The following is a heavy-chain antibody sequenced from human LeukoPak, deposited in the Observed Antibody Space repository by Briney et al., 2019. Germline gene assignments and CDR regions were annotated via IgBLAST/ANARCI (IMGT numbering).Heavy chain of an antibody. D-gene: IGHD2-21*01. CDR2: INPRTGDT. CDR3: AKDWERRYSQGGFDS. V-gene: IGHV1-2*02. J-gene: IGHJ4*02. CDR1: GYSFIVYY. Sequence: ASVKVSCKASGYSFIVYYIHWVRQAPGHGVEWMGWINPRTGDTHYEQQFRGGLTLTRGTSSSAAYMDLSGLRDDDTAMYVCAKDWERRYSQGGFDSWGQGTLVTVSS.